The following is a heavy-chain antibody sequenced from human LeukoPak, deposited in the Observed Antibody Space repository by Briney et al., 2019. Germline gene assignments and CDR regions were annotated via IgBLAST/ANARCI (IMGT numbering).Heavy chain of an antibody. Sequence: GASVKVSCKASGYTFTSYDINWVRQAPGQGLEWMGWISAYNGNTNYAQKLQGRVTMTTDTSTSTAYMELRSLRSDDTAVYYCARAPGLWFGELLYDYWGQGTLVTVSS. D-gene: IGHD3-10*01. J-gene: IGHJ4*02. CDR3: ARAPGLWFGELLYDY. V-gene: IGHV1-18*01. CDR2: ISAYNGNT. CDR1: GYTFTSYD.